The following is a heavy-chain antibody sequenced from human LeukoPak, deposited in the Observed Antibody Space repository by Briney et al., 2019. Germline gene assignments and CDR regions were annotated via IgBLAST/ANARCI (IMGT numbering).Heavy chain of an antibody. J-gene: IGHJ4*02. V-gene: IGHV4-28*01. CDR2: IYHSGTT. CDR1: GYSITSSSW. Sequence: PSDTLSLTCAVSGYSITSSSWWGWIRQPPGKGLEWIGYIYHSGTTYYNPSLQSRVTMSVDMSKNQFSLKLSSVTAVDTAVYYCARKENVYYYFDYWGQGTLVTVSS. CDR3: ARKENVYYYFDY. D-gene: IGHD3-10*01.